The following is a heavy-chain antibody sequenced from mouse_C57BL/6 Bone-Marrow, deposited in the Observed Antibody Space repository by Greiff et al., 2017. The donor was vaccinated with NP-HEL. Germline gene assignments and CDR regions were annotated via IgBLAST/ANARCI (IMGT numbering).Heavy chain of an antibody. J-gene: IGHJ2*01. CDR3: ARSSDYYGSSYDVDD. D-gene: IGHD1-1*01. CDR1: GYAFSSSW. V-gene: IGHV1-82*01. CDR2: IYPGDGDT. Sequence: QVQLQQSGPELVKPGASVKISCKASGYAFSSSWMNWVKQRPGKGLEWIGRIYPGDGDTNYNGKFKGKATLTADKSSSTAYMQLSSLTSEDSAVYFCARSSDYYGSSYDVDDWGQGTTLTVSS.